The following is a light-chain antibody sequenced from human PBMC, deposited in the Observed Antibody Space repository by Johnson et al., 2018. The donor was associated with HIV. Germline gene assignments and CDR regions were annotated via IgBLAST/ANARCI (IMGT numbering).Light chain of an antibody. CDR1: SSNIGNNY. CDR2: DNN. CDR3: GTWDSSLSAAGNV. J-gene: IGLJ1*01. Sequence: QLVLTQPPSVSAAPRQKVTISCYGSSSNIGNNYVSWYQQLPGTAPKLLIYDNNKRPSGIPDRFSGSKSGTSATLGITGLQTGDEADYYCGTWDSSLSAAGNVFGTGTKVTVL. V-gene: IGLV1-51*01.